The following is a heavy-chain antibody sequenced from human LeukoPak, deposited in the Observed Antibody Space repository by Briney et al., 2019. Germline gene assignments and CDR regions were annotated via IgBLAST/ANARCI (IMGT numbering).Heavy chain of an antibody. CDR3: AREPPDCSSTSCYGAYGMDV. CDR2: IISSISYI. V-gene: IGHV3-21*01. CDR1: GFTFSSYS. Sequence: GGSLRLSCAASGFTFSSYSMNWVRQAPGKGLEWVSSIISSISYIYYADSVKGRFNISRDNGKNSLYLQMNSMRAEDTAVYYCAREPPDCSSTSCYGAYGMDVRGQGTTVTVSS. D-gene: IGHD2-2*01. J-gene: IGHJ6*02.